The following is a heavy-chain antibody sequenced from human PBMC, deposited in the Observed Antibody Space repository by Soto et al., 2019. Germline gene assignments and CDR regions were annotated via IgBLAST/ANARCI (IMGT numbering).Heavy chain of an antibody. J-gene: IGHJ4*02. V-gene: IGHV4-4*02. CDR2: IHHSGGT. CDR1: GDSISSHDW. CDR3: VRNGYYSLDY. D-gene: IGHD3-3*01. Sequence: QVQLQESGPGLVKPSGTLSLTCAVSGDSISSHDWWSWVRQPLNKGLEWIAEIHHSGGTNYNPSLMSRATISVDNSKNQFSLKLISATAADTAVYYCVRNGYYSLDYWGQGTLVSVSS.